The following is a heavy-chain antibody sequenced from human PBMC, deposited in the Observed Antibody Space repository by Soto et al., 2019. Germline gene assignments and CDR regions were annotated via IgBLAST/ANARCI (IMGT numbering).Heavy chain of an antibody. Sequence: EVQLLESGGGLVQPGGSLRLSCAASGFTFSSYAMRWVRQAPGKGLEWVSAIRGSGDSTYYADSVKGRFTISRDNSKNTLYLQMNSQRAEDTAVYYCARRGSGSYDDYWGQGTLVTVSS. D-gene: IGHD1-26*01. V-gene: IGHV3-23*01. CDR2: IRGSGDST. J-gene: IGHJ4*02. CDR1: GFTFSSYA. CDR3: ARRGSGSYDDY.